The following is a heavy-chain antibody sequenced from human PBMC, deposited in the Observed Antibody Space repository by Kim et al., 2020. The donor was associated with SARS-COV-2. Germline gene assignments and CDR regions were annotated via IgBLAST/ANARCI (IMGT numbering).Heavy chain of an antibody. D-gene: IGHD3-3*01. CDR1: GGSISSSSYY. Sequence: SETLSLTCTVSGGSISSSSYYWGWIRQPPGKGLEWIGSIYYSGSTYYNPSLKSRVTISVDTSKNQFSLKLSSVTAADTAVYYCARQTRSGYYIVYFDYWG. CDR2: IYYSGST. J-gene: IGHJ4*01. CDR3: ARQTRSGYYIVYFDY. V-gene: IGHV4-39*01.